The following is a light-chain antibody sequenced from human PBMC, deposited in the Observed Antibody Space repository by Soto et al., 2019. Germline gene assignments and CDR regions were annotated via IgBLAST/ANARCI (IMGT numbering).Light chain of an antibody. CDR2: GNN. CDR3: QSYDSSLSEV. J-gene: IGLJ1*01. CDR1: GSNIGAGYD. V-gene: IGLV1-40*01. Sequence: QSVLTQPPSVSGGPGQRVTISCTGSGSNIGAGYDVHWYQQFPGTAPKLLIYGNNNRPSGVPDRFSGSKSGTSASLAITGLQAEDEADYYCQSYDSSLSEVFGTGTKLTVL.